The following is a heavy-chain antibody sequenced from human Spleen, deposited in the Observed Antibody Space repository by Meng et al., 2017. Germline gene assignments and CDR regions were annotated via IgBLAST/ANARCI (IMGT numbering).Heavy chain of an antibody. CDR3: TTYIANSLYDYVWGSYRRYYFDY. Sequence: GESLKISCAVSGFTLNNAWMGWVRQAPGKGLEWVGRIKPKTDGGGTADYVAPVKGRFTMSRDDSNSTLFLQMNSLKTGDTAVYYCTTYIANSLYDYVWGSYRRYYFDYWGQGTLVTVSS. D-gene: IGHD3-16*02. J-gene: IGHJ4*02. V-gene: IGHV3-15*01. CDR2: IKPKTDGGGTA. CDR1: GFTLNNAW.